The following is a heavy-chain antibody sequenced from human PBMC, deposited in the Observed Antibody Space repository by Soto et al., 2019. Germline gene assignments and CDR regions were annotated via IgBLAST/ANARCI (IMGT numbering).Heavy chain of an antibody. V-gene: IGHV3-23*01. J-gene: IGHJ4*02. CDR2: ISGSGGST. Sequence: EVQLLGSGGGLVQPGGSLRLSCAASGFTFSSYAMSWVRQAPGKGLEWVSAISGSGGSTYYADSVKGRFTISRDNSKNTLYLQMNSRRAEDTAVYYCAKPPNYYGSGSSYKVGADWGQGTLVTVSS. D-gene: IGHD3-10*01. CDR3: AKPPNYYGSGSSYKVGAD. CDR1: GFTFSSYA.